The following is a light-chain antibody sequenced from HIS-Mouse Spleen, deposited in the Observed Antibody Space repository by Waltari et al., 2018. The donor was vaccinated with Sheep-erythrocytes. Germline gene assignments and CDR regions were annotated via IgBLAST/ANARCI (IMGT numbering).Light chain of an antibody. CDR3: CSYAGSYTFWV. J-gene: IGLJ3*02. CDR1: SSDVGGYNY. CDR2: DVS. V-gene: IGLV2-11*01. Sequence: QSALTQPRSVSGSPGQSVTISCTGTSSDVGGYNYFSWYQQHPAKAPKPMLYDVSKRPSGVPDRFSGSKSGNTASLTISGLQAEDEADYYCCSYAGSYTFWVFGGGTKLTVL.